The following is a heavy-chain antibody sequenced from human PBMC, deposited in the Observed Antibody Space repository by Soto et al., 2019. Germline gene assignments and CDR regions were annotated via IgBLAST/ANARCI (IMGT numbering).Heavy chain of an antibody. J-gene: IGHJ6*02. Sequence: GGSLRLSCAASGFTFSSYDMHWVRQATGKGLEWVSAIGTAGDTYYPGSVKGRFTISRENAKNSLYLQMNSLRAEDTAVYYCARDGYYYDSGGYHYYYYAMDVWGQGTTVTVSS. CDR2: IGTAGDT. CDR3: ARDGYYYDSGGYHYYYYAMDV. CDR1: GFTFSSYD. V-gene: IGHV3-13*01. D-gene: IGHD3-22*01.